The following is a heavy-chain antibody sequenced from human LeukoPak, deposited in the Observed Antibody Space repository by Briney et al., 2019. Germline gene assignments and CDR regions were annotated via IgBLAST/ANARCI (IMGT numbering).Heavy chain of an antibody. Sequence: HPGGSLRLSCAASGFTFSSYWMSWVRQAPGKGLEWVANIKQDGSEKYYVDSVKGRFTISRDNAKNSLYLQMNSLRAEDTAVYYCARDLIRTSSGWLGYWGQGTLVTVSS. CDR1: GFTFSSYW. J-gene: IGHJ4*02. V-gene: IGHV3-7*01. D-gene: IGHD6-19*01. CDR3: ARDLIRTSSGWLGY. CDR2: IKQDGSEK.